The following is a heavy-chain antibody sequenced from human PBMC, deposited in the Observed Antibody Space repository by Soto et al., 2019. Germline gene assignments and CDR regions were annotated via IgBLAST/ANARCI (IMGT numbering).Heavy chain of an antibody. CDR2: IYWNDDK. CDR3: AHIDATITFGEGSAPGGFDI. D-gene: IGHD3-16*01. Sequence: QITLKESGPTLVKPTQTFTLTCTFSGFSLSTSEVGVGWIRQPPGKALEWLALIYWNDDKRYSPTLKNRLTISKDTSKDEVVLTVTNMDPVDTATYYCAHIDATITFGEGSAPGGFDIWGQGTLVTVSS. CDR1: GFSLSTSEVG. V-gene: IGHV2-5*01. J-gene: IGHJ3*02.